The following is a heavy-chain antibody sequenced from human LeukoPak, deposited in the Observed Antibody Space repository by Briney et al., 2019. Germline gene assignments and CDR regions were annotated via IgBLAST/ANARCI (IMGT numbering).Heavy chain of an antibody. CDR1: GYTFTSYG. V-gene: IGHV1-69*05. J-gene: IGHJ3*02. Sequence: GASVKVSCKASGYTFTSYGISWVRQAPGQGLEWMGGIIPIFGTANYAQKFQGRVTITTDESTSTAYMELSSLRSDDTAVYYCARVTIKAFDIWGQGTMVTVSS. CDR3: ARVTIKAFDI. D-gene: IGHD3-9*01. CDR2: IIPIFGTA.